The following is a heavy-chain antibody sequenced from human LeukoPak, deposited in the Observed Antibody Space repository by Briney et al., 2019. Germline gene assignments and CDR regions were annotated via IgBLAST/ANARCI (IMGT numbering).Heavy chain of an antibody. CDR2: ISDSGST. Sequence: SETLSLTCIVSGGSISNYYWSWIRQPPGKGLEWIGCISDSGSTNYNPSLKSRVTISVDASKNQFSLKLNSVTAADTAIYYCASSSGYYPYGMDVWGQGTTVTVSS. CDR3: ASSSGYYPYGMDV. D-gene: IGHD3-22*01. J-gene: IGHJ6*02. V-gene: IGHV4-59*08. CDR1: GGSISNYY.